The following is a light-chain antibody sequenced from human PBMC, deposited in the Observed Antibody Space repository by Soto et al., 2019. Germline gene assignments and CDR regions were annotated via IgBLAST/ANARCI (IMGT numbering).Light chain of an antibody. V-gene: IGKV1-5*01. J-gene: IGKJ1*01. CDR1: QSMSNW. CDR3: QQYKSYPT. CDR2: DAS. Sequence: DIQMTQSPSTLSASVGDRVTITCRASQSMSNWLAWYQQKPGKAPKVLIYDASTLENGVPSRFIGSGSGTEFTLTISSLEPDDFATYYCQQYKSYPTFGQGTKVDI.